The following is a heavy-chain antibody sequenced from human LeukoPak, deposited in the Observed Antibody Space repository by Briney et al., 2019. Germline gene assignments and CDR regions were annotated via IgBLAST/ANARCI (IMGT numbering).Heavy chain of an antibody. CDR2: IYYSGST. CDR1: GGSISSGGYY. J-gene: IGHJ4*02. CDR3: AVSPGGGQQLVYFDY. D-gene: IGHD6-13*01. Sequence: PSETLSLTCTVSGGSISSGGYYWSWIRQHPGKGLEWIGYIYYSGSTYYNPSLKSRVTISVDTSKNQFSLKLSSVTAPDTAVYYCAVSPGGGQQLVYFDYWGQGTLVTVSS. V-gene: IGHV4-31*03.